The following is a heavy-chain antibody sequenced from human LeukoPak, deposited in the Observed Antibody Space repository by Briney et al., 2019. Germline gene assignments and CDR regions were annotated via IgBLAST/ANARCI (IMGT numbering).Heavy chain of an antibody. V-gene: IGHV4-4*07. J-gene: IGHJ4*02. Sequence: SETLSLTCTVSGGSISSYYWSWIRQPAGKGLEWIGRIYTSGSTNYNPSLKSRVTMSVDTSKNQFSLKLSSVTAADTAVYYCARGYSGYDRYLFDYWGQGTLVTVSS. CDR1: GGSISSYY. D-gene: IGHD5-12*01. CDR2: IYTSGST. CDR3: ARGYSGYDRYLFDY.